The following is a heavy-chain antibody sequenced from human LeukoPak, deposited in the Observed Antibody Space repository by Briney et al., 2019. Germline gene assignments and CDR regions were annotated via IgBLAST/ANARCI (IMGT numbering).Heavy chain of an antibody. CDR1: GVSISSYY. D-gene: IGHD1-26*01. J-gene: IGHJ4*02. Sequence: SETLSLTCTVSGVSISSYYWSWIRQPPGKGLEWIGYIYYSGSTNYNPSLKSRVTISVDTSKNQFSLKLSSVTAADTAVYYCARLGTSGTSGLFDYWGQGTLVTVSS. CDR2: IYYSGST. CDR3: ARLGTSGTSGLFDY. V-gene: IGHV4-59*08.